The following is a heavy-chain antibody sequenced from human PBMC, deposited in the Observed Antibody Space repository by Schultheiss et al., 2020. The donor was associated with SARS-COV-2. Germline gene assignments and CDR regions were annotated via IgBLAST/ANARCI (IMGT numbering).Heavy chain of an antibody. CDR3: ARDETLDY. CDR2: ISSSGSTI. V-gene: IGHV3-48*03. CDR1: GFTFSRYE. Sequence: GESLKISCAASGFTFSRYEMNWVRQAPGKGLEWVSYISSSGSTIYYADSVKGRFIMSRDDGRNSLYLQMNSLRAEDTAVYSCARDETLDYWGQGTLVTVSS. J-gene: IGHJ4*02.